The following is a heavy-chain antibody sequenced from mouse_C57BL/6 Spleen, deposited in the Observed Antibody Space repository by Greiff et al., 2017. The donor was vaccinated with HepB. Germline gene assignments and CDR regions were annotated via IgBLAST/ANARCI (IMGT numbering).Heavy chain of an antibody. V-gene: IGHV1-55*01. Sequence: QVQLQQPGAELVKPGASVKMSCKASGYTFTSYCITWVKQRPGQGLEWIGDIYPGSGSTNYNEKFKSKATLTVDTSSSTAYMQLSSLTSEDSAVYYCARDHSTVVAEPFDYWCQGTTPTVSS. CDR3: ARDHSTVVAEPFDY. CDR1: GYTFTSYC. J-gene: IGHJ2*01. CDR2: IYPGSGST. D-gene: IGHD1-1*01.